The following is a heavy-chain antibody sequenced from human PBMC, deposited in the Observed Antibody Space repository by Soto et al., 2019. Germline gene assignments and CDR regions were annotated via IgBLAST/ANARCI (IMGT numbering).Heavy chain of an antibody. CDR3: ARDVVLDY. J-gene: IGHJ4*02. Sequence: QVQLMQSGAEVKKPGASVKVSCKASGYTFSNFGFSWVRQAPGQGLEWMGWISVFNGNTNYAQKLQGRVTLTIDTSTTTAYMELRRLRSDDTAVYYCARDVVLDYWGQGTLVTVSS. CDR1: GYTFSNFG. V-gene: IGHV1-18*01. CDR2: ISVFNGNT.